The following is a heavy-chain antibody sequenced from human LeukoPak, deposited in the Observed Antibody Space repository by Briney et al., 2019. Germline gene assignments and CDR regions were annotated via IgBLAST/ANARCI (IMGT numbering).Heavy chain of an antibody. V-gene: IGHV4-4*02. D-gene: IGHD3-10*01. Sequence: PSETLSLTCAVSGGSISSNNWWSWVRQPPNKGLEWIGEMYHSGSAIYNPSLKSRVTISVDKSKNQFSLKLSSVTAADTAVYYCARHVNYYGSGSCFDYWGQGTLVTVSS. J-gene: IGHJ4*02. CDR1: GGSISSNNW. CDR2: MYHSGSA. CDR3: ARHVNYYGSGSCFDY.